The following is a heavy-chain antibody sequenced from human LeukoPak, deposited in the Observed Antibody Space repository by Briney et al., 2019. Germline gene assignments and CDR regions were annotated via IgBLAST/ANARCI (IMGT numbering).Heavy chain of an antibody. CDR1: GGYISRYY. V-gene: IGHV4-4*07. CDR3: ARGKYCSGGSCYGGDAFDI. Sequence: PSETLSLTCTVSGGYISRYYWSWIRQPAGKGLDWIGRIYTSGSTNLNPSLKSRVTMSVDTSKNQFSLKLSSVTAAGTAVYYCARGKYCSGGSCYGGDAFDIWGQGTMVTVSS. J-gene: IGHJ3*02. CDR2: IYTSGST. D-gene: IGHD2-15*01.